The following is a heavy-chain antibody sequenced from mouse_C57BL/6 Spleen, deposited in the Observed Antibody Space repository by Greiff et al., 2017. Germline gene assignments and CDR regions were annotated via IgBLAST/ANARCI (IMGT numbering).Heavy chain of an antibody. D-gene: IGHD1-1*01. Sequence: QVQLKESGAELVRPGASVTLSCKASGYTFTDYEMHWVKQTPVHGLEWIGAIDPETGGTAYNQKFKGKAILTADKSSSTAYMELRSLTSEDSAVYYCTRGDYGSFLDYWGQGTTLTVSS. CDR3: TRGDYGSFLDY. CDR2: IDPETGGT. J-gene: IGHJ2*01. CDR1: GYTFTDYE. V-gene: IGHV1-15*01.